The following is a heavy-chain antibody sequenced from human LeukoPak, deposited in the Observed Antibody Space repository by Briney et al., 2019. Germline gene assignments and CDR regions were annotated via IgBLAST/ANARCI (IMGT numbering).Heavy chain of an antibody. J-gene: IGHJ4*02. CDR3: ARRTGSGTYFSLFFDY. Sequence: GESLKISCKASGYRFTTYWIGWVRQMPGKGLELMGVIHPVDSDTTYSPSFQGQVTISADKSNNTAYLEWDSLKASDSGTYYCARRTGSGTYFSLFFDYWGQGALVTVSS. CDR1: GYRFTTYW. CDR2: IHPVDSDT. D-gene: IGHD1-26*01. V-gene: IGHV5-51*01.